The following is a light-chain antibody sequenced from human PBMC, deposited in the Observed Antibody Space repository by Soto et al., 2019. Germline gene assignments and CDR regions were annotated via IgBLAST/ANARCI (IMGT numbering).Light chain of an antibody. CDR3: QQRSNWPFMYT. CDR2: DAS. J-gene: IGKJ2*01. Sequence: EIVLTQSPATLSLSPGERATLSCRASQSVSSYLAWYQQKPGQAPRLLIYDASNRATGIPARFSGSGSGTDSTLTISSLEPEDFAVYYCQQRSNWPFMYTFGQGTKVDIK. CDR1: QSVSSY. V-gene: IGKV3-11*01.